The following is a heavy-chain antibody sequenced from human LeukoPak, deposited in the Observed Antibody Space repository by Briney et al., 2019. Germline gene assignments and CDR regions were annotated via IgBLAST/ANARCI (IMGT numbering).Heavy chain of an antibody. D-gene: IGHD6-13*01. CDR2: IYYSGST. J-gene: IGHJ5*02. Sequence: SETLSLTCTVSGGSISSSSYYWGWIRQPPGKGLEWIGSIYYSGSTNYNPSLKSRVTISVDTSKNQFSLKLSSVTAADTAVYYCARGEAAAGNWFDPWGQGTLVTVSS. V-gene: IGHV4-39*07. CDR1: GGSISSSSYY. CDR3: ARGEAAAGNWFDP.